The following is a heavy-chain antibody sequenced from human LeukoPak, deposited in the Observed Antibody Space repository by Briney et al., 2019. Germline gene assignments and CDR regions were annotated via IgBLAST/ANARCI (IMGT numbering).Heavy chain of an antibody. V-gene: IGHV3-23*01. J-gene: IGHJ4*02. D-gene: IGHD6-13*01. Sequence: GGSLRLSCAASGFTFSSYAMSWVRQAPGKGLEGVSGISANGDTTKYADSVKGRFTISRDNAKNTVLLQMNSLRADDTAVYYCAKEGRIAAGAGDYFDYWGQGTLVTVSS. CDR2: ISANGDTT. CDR3: AKEGRIAAGAGDYFDY. CDR1: GFTFSSYA.